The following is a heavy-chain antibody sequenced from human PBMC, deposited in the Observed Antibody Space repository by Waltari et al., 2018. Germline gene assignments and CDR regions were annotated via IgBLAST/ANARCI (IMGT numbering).Heavy chain of an antibody. CDR2: INHSGST. V-gene: IGHV4-34*01. J-gene: IGHJ1*01. CDR3: ARDLLDGDNQYFQH. CDR1: GGSFSGYY. D-gene: IGHD4-17*01. Sequence: QVQLQQWGAGLLKPSETLSLTCAVYGGSFSGYYWSWIRQPPGKGLEWIGEINHSGSTNYNPSLKSRVTISVDTSKNQFSLKLSSVTAADTAVYYCARDLLDGDNQYFQHWGQGTLVTVSS.